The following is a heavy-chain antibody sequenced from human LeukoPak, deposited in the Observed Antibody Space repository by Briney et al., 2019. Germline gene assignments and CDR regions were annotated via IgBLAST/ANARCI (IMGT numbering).Heavy chain of an antibody. CDR2: ISGSGGST. D-gene: IGHD3-10*01. V-gene: IGHV3-23*01. J-gene: IGHJ6*02. CDR1: GFTFSSYA. Sequence: GGSLRLSCAASGFTFSSYAMSWVRQAPGKGLEWVSAISGSGGSTYYADSVKGRFTISRDNSKNTLYLQMNSLRAEDTAVYYCARDSPEYGSNYYYYYGMDVWGQGTTVTVSS. CDR3: ARDSPEYGSNYYYYYGMDV.